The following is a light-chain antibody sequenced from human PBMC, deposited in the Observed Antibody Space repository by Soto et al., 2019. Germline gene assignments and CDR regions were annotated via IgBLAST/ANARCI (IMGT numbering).Light chain of an antibody. J-gene: IGLJ1*01. CDR2: AVS. CDR3: ISYTDRQSYL. CDR1: SSDIGSYDH. V-gene: IGLV2-14*03. Sequence: QSVLTQPASVSVSRGQSITISCSGTSSDIGSYDHVAWYQQFPGKSPKLIIYAVSDRPSGVSDRFSGSKSGISASLTLSGLQTEDEADYYCISYTDRQSYLFGTGTKVNVL.